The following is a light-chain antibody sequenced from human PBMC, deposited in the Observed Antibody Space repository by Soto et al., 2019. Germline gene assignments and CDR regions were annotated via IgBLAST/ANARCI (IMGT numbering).Light chain of an antibody. Sequence: QSVLTQPPSVSGAPGQRVTISCTGSSSNIGAGYDVHWYQQLPGTAPKLLIYGDSNRPSGLPDRFSGSKSGTSASLAITGLQAEDEADYYCQYFESSLSGYVFGTGTKVTVL. CDR1: SSNIGAGYD. CDR2: GDS. CDR3: QYFESSLSGYV. V-gene: IGLV1-40*01. J-gene: IGLJ1*01.